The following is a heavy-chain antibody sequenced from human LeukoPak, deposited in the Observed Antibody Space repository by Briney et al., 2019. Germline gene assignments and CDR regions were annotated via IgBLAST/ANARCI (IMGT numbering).Heavy chain of an antibody. CDR3: ARQRSGLGRPLFFFDY. V-gene: IGHV4-39*01. J-gene: IGHJ4*02. Sequence: SETLSLTCTVTGGSISSSSFLWGWIRQPPGKELEWIGSVYYNGITYQNPSLKNRITMSVDTSTNQFSLKVTSMTAADTALYFCARQRSGLGRPLFFFDYWGLGTLVTFSS. D-gene: IGHD3-16*01. CDR1: GGSISSSSFL. CDR2: VYYNGIT.